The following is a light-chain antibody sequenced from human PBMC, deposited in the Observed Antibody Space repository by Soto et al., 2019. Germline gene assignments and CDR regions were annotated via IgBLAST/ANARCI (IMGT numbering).Light chain of an antibody. Sequence: EIVMTQSPATLSVSPGERATLSCRASQSVSSDLAWYQQKPGQAPMLLIYGASTRATGIPARFSGSGSGTEFTLTISSLKSEDFAVYYCQQYNNWPPWTFGQGTKVEIK. J-gene: IGKJ1*01. CDR2: GAS. CDR1: QSVSSD. CDR3: QQYNNWPPWT. V-gene: IGKV3-15*01.